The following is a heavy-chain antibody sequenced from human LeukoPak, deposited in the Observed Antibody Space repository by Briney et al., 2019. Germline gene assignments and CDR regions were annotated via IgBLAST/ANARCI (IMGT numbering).Heavy chain of an antibody. Sequence: GASVKVSCKASGYTFTGYYMHWVRQAPGQGLEWMGWINPNSGGTNYAQKFQGRVTMTRDTSISTAYMELSRLRSDDTAVYYCAREIVVPAAQTTNWFDPWGQGTLVTVSS. V-gene: IGHV1-2*02. J-gene: IGHJ5*02. CDR3: AREIVVPAAQTTNWFDP. D-gene: IGHD2-2*01. CDR2: INPNSGGT. CDR1: GYTFTGYY.